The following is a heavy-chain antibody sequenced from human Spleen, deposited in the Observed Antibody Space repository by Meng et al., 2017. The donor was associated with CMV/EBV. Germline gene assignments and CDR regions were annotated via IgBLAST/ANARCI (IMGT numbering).Heavy chain of an antibody. CDR2: INPNSGAT. CDR1: GYTFSGYH. CDR3: ARVIAVAGTAPFDY. J-gene: IGHJ4*02. D-gene: IGHD6-19*01. Sequence: ASVKVSCKASGYTFSGYHMHWVRQAPGQGLEWVGWINPNSGATKYAQKFQGRITVTSDTSITTVYMELSRLRPDDTAVYYCARVIAVAGTAPFDYWGQGTLVIVSS. V-gene: IGHV1-2*02.